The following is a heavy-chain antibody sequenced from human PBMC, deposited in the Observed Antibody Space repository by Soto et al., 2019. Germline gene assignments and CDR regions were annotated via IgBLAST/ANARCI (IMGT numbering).Heavy chain of an antibody. V-gene: IGHV5-51*01. D-gene: IGHD4-17*01. Sequence: PGELLKISCQGSGYTFTTSWIAWVRQMPGKGLEWMGIIYPADSDTRYSPSFQGQVTISVAKSISTAYLQWSSLKASDTAMYYCATGPTVLDYWGQGTLVTVSS. CDR2: IYPADSDT. J-gene: IGHJ4*02. CDR3: ATGPTVLDY. CDR1: GYTFTTSW.